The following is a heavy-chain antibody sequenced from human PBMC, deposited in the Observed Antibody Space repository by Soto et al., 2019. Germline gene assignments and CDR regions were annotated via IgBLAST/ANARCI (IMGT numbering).Heavy chain of an antibody. CDR2: IIPIFGTA. CDR3: ASKDRNYYYYGMDV. V-gene: IGHV1-69*12. J-gene: IGHJ6*02. CDR1: GGSFSSFA. Sequence: QVQLVQSGAEVKKPGSSVKVSCKASGGSFSSFAISWVRQAPGQGLEWVGGIIPIFGTANYAQKFQGRVTITADESTSTAYMELSSLRSEDTAVYYCASKDRNYYYYGMDVWGQGTTVTVSS.